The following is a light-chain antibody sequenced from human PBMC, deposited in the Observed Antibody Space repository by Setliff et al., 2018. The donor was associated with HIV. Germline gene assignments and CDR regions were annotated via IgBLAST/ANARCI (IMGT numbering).Light chain of an antibody. CDR2: DVT. V-gene: IGLV2-14*01. Sequence: QSVLAQPASVSESPGQSITISCTGTSSDVGGYNYVSWYQQHPGKAPKLMIYDVTERPSGVSNRFSGSKSGNTASLTISGLQAEDEADYYCGSYASSGIYVFGTGTKVTVL. J-gene: IGLJ1*01. CDR1: SSDVGGYNY. CDR3: GSYASSGIYV.